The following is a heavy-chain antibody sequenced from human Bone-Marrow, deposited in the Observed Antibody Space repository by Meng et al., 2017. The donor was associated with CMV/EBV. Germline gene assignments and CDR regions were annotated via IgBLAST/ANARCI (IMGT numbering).Heavy chain of an antibody. CDR1: GFTFSSYS. Sequence: LSLTCAASGFTFSSYSMNWVRQAPGKGLEWVSSISSSSSYIYYADSVKGRFTISRDNAKNSLYLQMNSLRAEDTAVYYCAREFEGPDIVVVPAAILDYWGQGTRVTGSS. D-gene: IGHD2-2*02. V-gene: IGHV3-21*01. CDR3: AREFEGPDIVVVPAAILDY. CDR2: ISSSSSYI. J-gene: IGHJ4*02.